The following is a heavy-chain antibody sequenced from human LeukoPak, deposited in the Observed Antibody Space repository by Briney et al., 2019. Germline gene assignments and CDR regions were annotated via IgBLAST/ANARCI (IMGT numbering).Heavy chain of an antibody. J-gene: IGHJ6*02. CDR2: ISGSGGST. Sequence: GGSLRLSCAASGFTFSNYAMSWVRQAPGKGLEWVSAISGSGGSTYYADSVKGRFTISRDNSKNTLYLQMNSLRAEDTAVYYCARGSTSYYYYGMDVWGQGTTVTVSS. V-gene: IGHV3-23*01. CDR3: ARGSTSYYYYGMDV. D-gene: IGHD2-2*01. CDR1: GFTFSNYA.